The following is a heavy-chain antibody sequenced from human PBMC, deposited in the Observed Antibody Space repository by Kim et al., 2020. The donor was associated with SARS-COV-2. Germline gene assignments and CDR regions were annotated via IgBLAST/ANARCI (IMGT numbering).Heavy chain of an antibody. D-gene: IGHD1-7*01. Sequence: ASVKVSCKASGYTFTSQGITWVRQAPGQGPEWMGWISPLNGKTKFAQKFEGRVVMTRETSTTTVEMELRSLTSDDTAVYYCARDGGITRGIDDWGQG. CDR1: GYTFTSQG. V-gene: IGHV1-18*01. J-gene: IGHJ4*01. CDR2: ISPLNGKT. CDR3: ARDGGITRGIDD.